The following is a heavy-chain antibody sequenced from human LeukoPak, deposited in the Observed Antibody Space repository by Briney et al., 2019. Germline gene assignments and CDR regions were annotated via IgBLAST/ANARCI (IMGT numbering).Heavy chain of an antibody. CDR3: AREFWAAPSENWFDP. J-gene: IGHJ5*02. Sequence: SQTLSLTWTVAGGSISSYYWSWIRQPAGKGLEWIGRIYTSGSTNYNPSLKSRVTMSVDTSKNQSSLKLSSVTAADTAVYYCAREFWAAPSENWFDPWGQGTLVTVSS. V-gene: IGHV4-4*07. D-gene: IGHD3/OR15-3a*01. CDR1: GGSISSYY. CDR2: IYTSGST.